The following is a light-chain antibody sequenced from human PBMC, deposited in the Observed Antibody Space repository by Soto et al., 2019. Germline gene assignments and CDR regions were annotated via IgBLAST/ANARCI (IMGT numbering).Light chain of an antibody. Sequence: DIQXSQVTGSLPAFIGYRVTSTCRASQSIRRYLNWYKKKKRKEXKXXXYAESSSKSGVHPRLRGSGSGKDFNITISRMQPEDFATYYCQQCYSSPSTLGQGTRLEI. CDR1: QSIRRY. CDR3: QQCYSSPST. J-gene: IGKJ5*01. CDR2: AES. V-gene: IGKV1-39*01.